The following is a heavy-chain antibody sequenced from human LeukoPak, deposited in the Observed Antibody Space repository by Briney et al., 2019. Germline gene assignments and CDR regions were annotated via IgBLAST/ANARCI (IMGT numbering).Heavy chain of an antibody. Sequence: PSETLSLTCSVSGDSVTSVLYYWTWIRQPPGKRLECIGYIFNRGGTMYNPSLKGRVTVSADMSRNQFSLELRSVTAADTAVYYCARGRYDSSGYYYFDYWGQGTLVPVSP. J-gene: IGHJ4*02. CDR3: ARGRYDSSGYYYFDY. D-gene: IGHD3-22*01. V-gene: IGHV4-61*01. CDR2: IFNRGGT. CDR1: GDSVTSVLYY.